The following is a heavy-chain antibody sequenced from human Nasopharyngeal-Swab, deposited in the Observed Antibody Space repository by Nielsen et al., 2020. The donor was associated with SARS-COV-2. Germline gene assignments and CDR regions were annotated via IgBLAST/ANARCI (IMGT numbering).Heavy chain of an antibody. CDR2: ISSASSHT. J-gene: IGHJ4*02. CDR3: VRLSSGWNEDYFDY. CDR1: GFTFSDFY. Sequence: GGSLRLSCAASGFTFSDFYMSWVRQAPGKGLEWISYISSASSHTKYADSVKGRFTISRDNSKNSLSLQLNSLRAKDTAVYYCVRLSSGWNEDYFDYWGQGSLVTVSS. V-gene: IGHV3-11*06. D-gene: IGHD1-1*01.